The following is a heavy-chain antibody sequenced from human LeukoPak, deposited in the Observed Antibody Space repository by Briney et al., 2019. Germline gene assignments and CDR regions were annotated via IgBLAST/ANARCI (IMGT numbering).Heavy chain of an antibody. CDR1: GFTFSSSN. CDR2: ISGTSTAI. CDR3: AKEKKYGDWGVAFDI. J-gene: IGHJ3*02. Sequence: GGSLRLSCAASGFTFSSSNMHWVRQAPGKGLEWVSFISGTSTAIIYADSVKGRFTISRDNSKNTLYLQMNSLRVEDTAVYYCAKEKKYGDWGVAFDIWGQGTMVTVSS. V-gene: IGHV3-48*01. D-gene: IGHD4-17*01.